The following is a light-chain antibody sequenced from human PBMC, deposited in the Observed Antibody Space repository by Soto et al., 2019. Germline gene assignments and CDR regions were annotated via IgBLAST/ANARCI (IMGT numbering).Light chain of an antibody. CDR2: DVS. J-gene: IGLJ2*01. Sequence: QSALTQPASVSGSPGQSITISCTGTSSDVGGYNYVSWYQQHPGKAPKLMIYDVSNPPSGVSTRFSASKTGNTASLTISGLQAAGEADYYCSSYTSSSTLSVVFGGGTKLTVL. CDR1: SSDVGGYNY. V-gene: IGLV2-14*01. CDR3: SSYTSSSTLSVV.